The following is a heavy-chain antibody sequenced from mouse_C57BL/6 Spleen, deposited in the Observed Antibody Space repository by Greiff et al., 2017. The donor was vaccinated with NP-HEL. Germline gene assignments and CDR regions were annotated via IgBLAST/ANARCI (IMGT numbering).Heavy chain of an antibody. CDR2: INPNNGTT. V-gene: IGHV1-39*01. D-gene: IGHD1-1*01. J-gene: IGHJ4*01. CDR3: ARRDYGSRDAMDY. Sequence: EVQLQQSGPELVKPGASVKISCKASGYSFTDYNMHWVKQSHGQGLEWIGIINPNNGTTSYNQKFKGKATLTVDQSSSTAYMQLNSLTSEDSAVYYCARRDYGSRDAMDYWGQGTSVTVSS. CDR1: GYSFTDYN.